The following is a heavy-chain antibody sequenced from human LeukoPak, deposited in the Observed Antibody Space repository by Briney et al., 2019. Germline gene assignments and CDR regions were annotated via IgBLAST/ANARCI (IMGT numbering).Heavy chain of an antibody. D-gene: IGHD1-26*01. V-gene: IGHV3-23*01. J-gene: IGHJ4*02. CDR2: VSGSGGST. Sequence: QPGGSLRLSCAASGFTFSSYAMSWVRQAPGKGLEWVSVVSGSGGSTYYADSVKGRFTVSRDNSKNTLYLQMDSLGAEDTAVYYCAKAPPYASGTYHIFDYWGQGTLVTVSS. CDR1: GFTFSSYA. CDR3: AKAPPYASGTYHIFDY.